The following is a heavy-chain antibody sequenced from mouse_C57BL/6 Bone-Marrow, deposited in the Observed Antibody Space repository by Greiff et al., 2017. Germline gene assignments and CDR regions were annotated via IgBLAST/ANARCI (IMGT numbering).Heavy chain of an antibody. CDR2: IYPTSGRT. V-gene: IGHV1-55*01. D-gene: IGHD4-1*01. CDR3: ARAGPLGRSFDY. CDR1: GFTFTSYW. Sequence: VQLKQPGADLVKPGASVKLSCAASGFTFTSYWITWVRQRPGQGLEWIGDIYPTSGRTNYNEKFKSKGILTVDTSSNTAYMQLSRLTSEDAAVFCGARAGPLGRSFDYWGQGTTLTVSS. J-gene: IGHJ2*01.